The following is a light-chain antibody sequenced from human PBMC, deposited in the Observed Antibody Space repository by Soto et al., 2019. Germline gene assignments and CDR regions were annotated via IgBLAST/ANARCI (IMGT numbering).Light chain of an antibody. Sequence: DIQMTQSPSTLSASVGDRVTITCRASQSISGWLAWYQQKPGKAPKVLIYDASSLESGVPSRFSGSGGGTEFTLTISSLQPDGSATYYCQQYDSYPRTFGQGTKVEIK. CDR3: QQYDSYPRT. V-gene: IGKV1-5*01. CDR2: DAS. CDR1: QSISGW. J-gene: IGKJ1*01.